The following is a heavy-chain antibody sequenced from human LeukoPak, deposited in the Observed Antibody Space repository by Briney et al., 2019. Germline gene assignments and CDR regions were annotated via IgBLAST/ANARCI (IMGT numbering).Heavy chain of an antibody. J-gene: IGHJ4*02. V-gene: IGHV3-23*01. Sequence: GGSLRLSCAVSGFTFSNYWMHWVRQAPGKGLEWLSAISGSGGSTYYADSIQGRFTISRDNSKNTLYLQMNSLRAEDTAIYYCAKDRYSRGYFDWGQGTLVTVSS. D-gene: IGHD3-22*01. CDR3: AKDRYSRGYFD. CDR2: ISGSGGST. CDR1: GFTFSNYW.